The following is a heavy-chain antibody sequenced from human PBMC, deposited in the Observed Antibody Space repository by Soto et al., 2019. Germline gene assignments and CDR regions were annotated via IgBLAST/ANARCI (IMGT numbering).Heavy chain of an antibody. Sequence: EVQLVESGGGLVQPGRSLRLSCVASGFTADDYAMHWVRQAPGKGLEWVSGISSNSDTIDYADSVKGRFTISRDNAKNSLFHQMNSLRPEDTALYYCAKYMKWGGMTTIHYFDSWGQGTLVTVSS. CDR2: ISSNSDTI. J-gene: IGHJ4*02. V-gene: IGHV3-9*02. CDR3: AKYMKWGGMTTIHYFDS. CDR1: GFTADDYA. D-gene: IGHD4-17*01.